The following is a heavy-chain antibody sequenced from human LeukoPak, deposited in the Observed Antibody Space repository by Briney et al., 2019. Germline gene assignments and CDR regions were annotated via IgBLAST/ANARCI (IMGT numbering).Heavy chain of an antibody. D-gene: IGHD4-23*01. CDR3: ARVNGGYNWFDP. J-gene: IGHJ5*02. CDR2: INPSGGST. Sequence: ASVKVSCKASGYTFTSYYMPWVRQAPGQGLEWMGIINPSGGSTSYAQKFQGRVTMTRDTSTSTVYMELSSLRSEDTAVYYCARVNGGYNWFDPWGQGTLVTVSS. V-gene: IGHV1-46*01. CDR1: GYTFTSYY.